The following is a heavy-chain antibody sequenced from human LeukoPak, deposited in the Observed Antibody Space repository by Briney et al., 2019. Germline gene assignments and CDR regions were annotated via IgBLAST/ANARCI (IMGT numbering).Heavy chain of an antibody. D-gene: IGHD3-22*01. Sequence: GESLKISCKGSGYSFTSYWIGWVRQMPGKGLEWMGIIYPGDSDTRYSPSFQGQVTVSADKSISTAYLQWSSLKASDTAMYYCARLHRYYYDSSGSTDAFDIWGQGTMVTVSS. V-gene: IGHV5-51*01. CDR1: GYSFTSYW. CDR3: ARLHRYYYDSSGSTDAFDI. CDR2: IYPGDSDT. J-gene: IGHJ3*02.